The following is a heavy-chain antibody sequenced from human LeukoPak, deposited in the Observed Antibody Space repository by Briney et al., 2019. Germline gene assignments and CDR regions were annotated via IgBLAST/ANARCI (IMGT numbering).Heavy chain of an antibody. V-gene: IGHV3-33*01. D-gene: IGHD6-25*01. CDR2: IWHDGSNK. Sequence: GRSLRLSCAASGFTFSSYGMHWVRQAPGQGLEWVAIIWHDGSNKYYTDSVKGRFTISRDNSKNTLYLQMNSLRAEDTAVYYCARVPSGTINYFDYWGQGTLVTVSS. J-gene: IGHJ4*02. CDR1: GFTFSSYG. CDR3: ARVPSGTINYFDY.